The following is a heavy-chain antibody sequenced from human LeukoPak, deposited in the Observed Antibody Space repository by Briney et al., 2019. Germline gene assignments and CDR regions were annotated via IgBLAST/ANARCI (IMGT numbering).Heavy chain of an antibody. D-gene: IGHD1-1*01. J-gene: IGHJ4*02. CDR3: ATYRWYSDY. CDR1: GITFSNAW. Sequence: GGSLRLSCAASGITFSNAWMSWVRQAPGKGLEWVGRIKSKSDGETTDYAAPVKGRFTISRDDSKNTLHLQMNSLKTEDTAMYYCATYRWYSDYWGQGVLVTVSS. CDR2: IKSKSDGETT. V-gene: IGHV3-15*01.